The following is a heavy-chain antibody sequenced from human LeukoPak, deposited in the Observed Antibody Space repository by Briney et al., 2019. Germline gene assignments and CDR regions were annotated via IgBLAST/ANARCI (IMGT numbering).Heavy chain of an antibody. V-gene: IGHV1-18*01. CDR1: GFPFNTHA. CDR3: ARGLLANWFDP. D-gene: IGHD2-15*01. Sequence: ASVKVSCRASGFPFNTHAVAWVRQAPGQGLEWMGWISGYNGDTKYAQKFQGRVVMTKDTSVTTACMELSSLTSDDTAVYYCARGLLANWFDPWGQGTLVTVSS. CDR2: ISGYNGDT. J-gene: IGHJ5*02.